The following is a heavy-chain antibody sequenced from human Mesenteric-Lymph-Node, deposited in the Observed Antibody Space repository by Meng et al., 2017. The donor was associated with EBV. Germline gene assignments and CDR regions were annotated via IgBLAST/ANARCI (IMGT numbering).Heavy chain of an antibody. J-gene: IGHJ4*02. CDR3: ARAEVFDS. CDR2: IYHSEST. CDR1: CTSINTCY. V-gene: IGHV4-59*07. Sequence: VLVEEAGPVLVTPAYTLPLSADVSCTSINTCYRCCSQPPPKEVLEWIGYIYHSESTNYNPSLNIQGTISVDRSKNQFSLKLNTVTAADTAVYYCARAEVFDSWGQGTLVTVSS.